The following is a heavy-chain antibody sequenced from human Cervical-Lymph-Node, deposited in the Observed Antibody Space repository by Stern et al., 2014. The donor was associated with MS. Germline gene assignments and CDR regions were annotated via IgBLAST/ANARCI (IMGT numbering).Heavy chain of an antibody. CDR1: GFSLSTSGMC. Sequence: ESGPALVKPTQTLTLTCTFSGFSLSTSGMCGSWIRQPPGQALEWLALIDWDDDKYYSTSLKSRLNISKDTSKNQVVLTMTNMDPVDTATYYCARIRSDYYDSRGYIDYWGQGTLVTVSS. J-gene: IGHJ4*02. V-gene: IGHV2-70*01. CDR3: ARIRSDYYDSRGYIDY. D-gene: IGHD3-22*01. CDR2: IDWDDDK.